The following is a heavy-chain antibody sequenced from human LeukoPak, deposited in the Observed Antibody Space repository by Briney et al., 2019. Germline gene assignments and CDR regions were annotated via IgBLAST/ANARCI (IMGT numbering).Heavy chain of an antibody. Sequence: GRSLRLSCAASGFTFSSYAMHWVRQAPGKGLEWVAVISYDGSNKYYADSVKGRFTISRDNSKNTLYLQMNSLRAEDTAVYYCARDQSSYYYDSSGYYPPYYFDYWGQGTLVTVSS. J-gene: IGHJ4*02. D-gene: IGHD3-22*01. V-gene: IGHV3-30-3*01. CDR1: GFTFSSYA. CDR2: ISYDGSNK. CDR3: ARDQSSYYYDSSGYYPPYYFDY.